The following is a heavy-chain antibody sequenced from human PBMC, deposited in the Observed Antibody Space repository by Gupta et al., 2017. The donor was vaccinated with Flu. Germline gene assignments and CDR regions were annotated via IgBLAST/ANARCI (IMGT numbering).Heavy chain of an antibody. D-gene: IGHD2-2*01. V-gene: IGHV3-9*01. Sequence: EVQLVESGGGLVQPGRSLRLSCAASGFTFDDYAMHWVRQAPGKGLEWVSGISWNSGSIGYADSVKGRFTISRDNAKNSLYLQMNSLRAEDTALYYCAKDMGAIVVPAADRYAFDIWGQGTMVTVSS. J-gene: IGHJ3*02. CDR1: GFTFDDYA. CDR3: AKDMGAIVVPAADRYAFDI. CDR2: ISWNSGSI.